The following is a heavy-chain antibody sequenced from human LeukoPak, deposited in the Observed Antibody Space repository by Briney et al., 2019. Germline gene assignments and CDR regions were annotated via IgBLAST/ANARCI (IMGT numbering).Heavy chain of an antibody. Sequence: SETLSLTCTASGGSISSSSYYWGWIRQPPGKGLEWIGSIYYSGSTYYNPSLKSRVTISVDTSKNQFSLKLSSVTAADTAVYYCARHPLGITFGGVIVSNYFDYWSQGTLVTVSS. CDR2: IYYSGST. CDR1: GGSISSSSYY. CDR3: ARHPLGITFGGVIVSNYFDY. D-gene: IGHD3-16*02. J-gene: IGHJ4*02. V-gene: IGHV4-39*01.